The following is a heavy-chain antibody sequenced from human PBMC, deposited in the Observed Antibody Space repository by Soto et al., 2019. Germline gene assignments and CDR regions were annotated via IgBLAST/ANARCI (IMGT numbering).Heavy chain of an antibody. Sequence: GGSLRLSCAASGFTVSSNYMSWVSQAPGKGLEWVSVIYSGGSTYYADSVKGRFTISRDNSKNTLYLQMNSLRAEDTAVYYCARTPYCGGDCYDYAFDIWGQGTMVTVSS. D-gene: IGHD2-21*02. CDR2: IYSGGST. V-gene: IGHV3-53*01. CDR3: ARTPYCGGDCYDYAFDI. CDR1: GFTVSSNY. J-gene: IGHJ3*02.